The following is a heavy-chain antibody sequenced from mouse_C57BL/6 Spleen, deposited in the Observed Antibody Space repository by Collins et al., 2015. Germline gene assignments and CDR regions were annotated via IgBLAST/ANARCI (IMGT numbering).Heavy chain of an antibody. CDR3: TITYYYGSSYFDY. CDR1: GYTFTSYW. J-gene: IGHJ2*01. CDR2: IHPSDSDT. Sequence: QVQPQQPGAELAKPGASMKVSCKASGYTFTSYWMHWVKQRPGQGLEWIGRIHPSDSDTNYNQKFKGKATLTVDISSSTAYIQLSSLTSEDSAVYYCTITYYYGSSYFDYWGQGTTLTVSS. D-gene: IGHD1-1*01. V-gene: IGHV1-74*01.